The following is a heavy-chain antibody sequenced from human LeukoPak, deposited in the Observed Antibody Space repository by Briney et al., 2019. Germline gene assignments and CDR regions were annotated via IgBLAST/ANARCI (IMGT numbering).Heavy chain of an antibody. D-gene: IGHD6-19*01. V-gene: IGHV4-59*01. Sequence: SETLSLTCTVSGGSISIYYWSWIRQPPGKGLEWIGYTYNSGSTNYNPSLKSRVTISVDTSKNQFSLKLSSVTTADTAVYYCARKGNIAVVGGAFDIWGQGTRVTVSS. CDR1: GGSISIYY. J-gene: IGHJ3*02. CDR2: TYNSGST. CDR3: ARKGNIAVVGGAFDI.